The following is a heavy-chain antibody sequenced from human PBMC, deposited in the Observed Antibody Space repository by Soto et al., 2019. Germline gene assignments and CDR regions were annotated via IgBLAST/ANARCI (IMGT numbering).Heavy chain of an antibody. V-gene: IGHV1-3*01. CDR2: INAGNGNT. Sequence: QVQLVQSGAEVKKPGASVKVSCKASGYTFTSYAMHWVRQAPGQRLEWMGWINAGNGNTKYSQKFQGRVTITRDTSASTAYMELSSLRSGDTAVYYCARGLGLYYFDYWGRGTLVTVSS. D-gene: IGHD1-26*01. J-gene: IGHJ4*02. CDR3: ARGLGLYYFDY. CDR1: GYTFTSYA.